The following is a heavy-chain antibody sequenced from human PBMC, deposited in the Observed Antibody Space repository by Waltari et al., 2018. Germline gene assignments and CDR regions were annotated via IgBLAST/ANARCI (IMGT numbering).Heavy chain of an antibody. Sequence: QVQLQESGPGLVKPSETLSLTCTVSGGSISSYYWSWIRQPPGKGLEWIGYIYYSVSTTYHPSRKSRVTIAVDTSKNQFSLKLGSVTAADTAVYYCARGGLLNQWVDYWGQGTLVTVSS. CDR2: IYYSVST. V-gene: IGHV4-59*01. CDR1: GGSISSYY. CDR3: ARGGLLNQWVDY. D-gene: IGHD1-26*01. J-gene: IGHJ4*02.